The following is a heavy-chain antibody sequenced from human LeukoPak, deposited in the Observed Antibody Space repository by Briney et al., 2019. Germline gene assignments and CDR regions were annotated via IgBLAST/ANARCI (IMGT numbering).Heavy chain of an antibody. CDR1: GGSLSSHY. V-gene: IGHV4-59*11. Sequence: SETLSLTCSVSGGSLSSHYWSWIRQPPGKGLELIGHIHDTGSTLYNPSLRGRVTISLDTSNNQFSLKLTSMTAADTAVYYCARFSSGCSTSSCYLTYWGQGTLVTVS. CDR2: IHDTGST. D-gene: IGHD2-2*01. J-gene: IGHJ4*02. CDR3: ARFSSGCSTSSCYLTY.